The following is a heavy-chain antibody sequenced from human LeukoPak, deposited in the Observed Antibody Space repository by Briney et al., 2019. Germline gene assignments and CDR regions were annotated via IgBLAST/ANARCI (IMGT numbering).Heavy chain of an antibody. CDR3: ARDLPITFGGVFDY. CDR1: GFTFSSYA. V-gene: IGHV3-30-3*01. D-gene: IGHD3-16*01. CDR2: ISYDGSNK. Sequence: PGGSLRLSCAASGFTFSSYAMHWVRQAPGKGLEWVAVISYDGSNKYYADSVKGRFTISRDNAKNSLYLQMNSLRAEDAAVYYCARDLPITFGGVFDYWGQGTLVTVSS. J-gene: IGHJ4*02.